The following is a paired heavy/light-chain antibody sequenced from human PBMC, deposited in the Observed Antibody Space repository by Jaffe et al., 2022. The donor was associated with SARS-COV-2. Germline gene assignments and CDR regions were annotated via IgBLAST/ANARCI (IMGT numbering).Heavy chain of an antibody. CDR2: IYYSGST. CDR3: ARVGYSSGWSLDY. CDR1: GYFISSGYY. J-gene: IGHJ4*02. D-gene: IGHD6-19*01. Sequence: QVQLQESGPGLVKPSETLSLTCIVSGYFISSGYYWGWIRQPPGKGLEWIGSIYYSGSTYYNTSLKSRVTISVDTSNNQFSLRMTSVTAADTAVYYCARVGYSSGWSLDYWGQGTLVTVSS. V-gene: IGHV4-38-2*02.
Light chain of an antibody. V-gene: IGLV2-14*01. CDR2: DVN. J-gene: IGLJ2*01. Sequence: QSALTQPASVSGSVGQSITISCTGTSSDVGDYNYVSWYQQHPGKAPKLMIFDVNDRPSGVSNRFSGSKSDNTASLTISGLQAEDEADYYCSSYTSSSLVVFGGGTKLTVL. CDR3: SSYTSSSLVV. CDR1: SSDVGDYNY.